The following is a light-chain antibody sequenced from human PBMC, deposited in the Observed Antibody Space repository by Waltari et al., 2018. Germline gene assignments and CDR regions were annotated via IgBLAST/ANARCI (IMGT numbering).Light chain of an antibody. CDR3: QQYKSHYRT. CDR1: QSVSNW. V-gene: IGKV1-5*03. J-gene: IGKJ1*01. CDR2: RAS. Sequence: DIQLTQSPSTLPASVGDRVTITCRASQSVSNWLAWYQQKPGKAPKLLIYRASILESGVPSRFSGSGSGTEFTLTISSLQPEDFATYFCQQYKSHYRTFGHGTRVEVK.